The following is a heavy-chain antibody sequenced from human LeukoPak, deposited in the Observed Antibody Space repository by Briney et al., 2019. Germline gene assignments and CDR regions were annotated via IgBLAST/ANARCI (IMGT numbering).Heavy chain of an antibody. Sequence: SETLSLTCTVSGGSPSSRDYYWGWIRQPPGKGLQWIASMSSSGTAFYSPSLKSRLTMSVDTSKNRFSLNLNSVAPSDTAVYYFDAWGQGILVTVSS. CDR3: DA. CDR2: MSSSGTA. J-gene: IGHJ5*02. V-gene: IGHV4-39*01. CDR1: GGSPSSRDYY.